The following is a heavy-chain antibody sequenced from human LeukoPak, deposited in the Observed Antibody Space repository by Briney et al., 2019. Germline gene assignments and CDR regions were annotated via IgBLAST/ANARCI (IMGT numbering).Heavy chain of an antibody. J-gene: IGHJ6*03. V-gene: IGHV4-39*07. D-gene: IGHD3/OR15-3a*01. Sequence: SETLSLTCAVSGGSISSSSYYWGWIRQPPGKGLEWIVSIYYSGSTYYNPSLKSRVTISVDTSKNQFSLKLSSVTAADTAVYYCARDWTGYYYMDVWGKGTTVTISS. CDR3: ARDWTGYYYMDV. CDR1: GGSISSSSYY. CDR2: IYYSGST.